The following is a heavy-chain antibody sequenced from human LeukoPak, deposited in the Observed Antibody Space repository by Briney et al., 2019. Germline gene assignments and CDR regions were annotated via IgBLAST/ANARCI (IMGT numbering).Heavy chain of an antibody. CDR1: GYTFTSYG. Sequence: ASVKVSCKASGYTFTSYGISWVRQAPGQGLEWMGWISAYNGNTNYAQKLQGRVTMTTDTSTSTAYMELRSLRSDDTAVYYCARYVGVWLRWWFDPWGQGTLVTVSS. J-gene: IGHJ5*02. V-gene: IGHV1-18*01. D-gene: IGHD5-12*01. CDR2: ISAYNGNT. CDR3: ARYVGVWLRWWFDP.